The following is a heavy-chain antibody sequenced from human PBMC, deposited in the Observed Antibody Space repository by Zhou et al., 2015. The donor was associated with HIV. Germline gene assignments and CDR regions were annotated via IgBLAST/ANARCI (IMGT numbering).Heavy chain of an antibody. V-gene: IGHV1-58*01. J-gene: IGHJ4*02. CDR1: GFTFTSSA. D-gene: IGHD3-22*01. Sequence: QMQLVQSGPEVKKPGTSVKVSCKASGFTFTSSAVQWVRQARGQRLEWIGWIVVGSGNTNYAQKFQVRVTITADESTSTAYMELSSLRSEDTAVYYCASYYYDSSGPWDPHYFHYWGQGTLVTVSS. CDR2: IVVGSGNT. CDR3: ASYYYDSSGPWDPHYFHY.